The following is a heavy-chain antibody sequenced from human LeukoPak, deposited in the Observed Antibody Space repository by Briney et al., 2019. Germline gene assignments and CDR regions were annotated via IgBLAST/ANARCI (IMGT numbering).Heavy chain of an antibody. D-gene: IGHD5-18*01. V-gene: IGHV3-74*01. J-gene: IGHJ4*02. Sequence: SGGSLRLSCAASGFTFSSYWMHWVRQAPGKGLVWVSRINSDGSSTSYADFVKGRFTISRDNAKNTLYLQVRSLRAEDTAVYYCAKDLGWIQFGYWGQGALVTVSS. CDR1: GFTFSSYW. CDR3: AKDLGWIQFGY. CDR2: INSDGSST.